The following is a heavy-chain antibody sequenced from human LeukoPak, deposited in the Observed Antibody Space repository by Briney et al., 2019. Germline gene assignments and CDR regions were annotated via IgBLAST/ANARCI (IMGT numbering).Heavy chain of an antibody. V-gene: IGHV1-46*01. CDR1: GYTFTTYY. CDR3: ARVGIRFGELFDY. CDR2: INPNTGTT. J-gene: IGHJ4*02. D-gene: IGHD3-10*01. Sequence: ASVKVSCKASGYTFTTYYMHWVRQAPGQGLEWMGIINPNTGTTTYAQKFQGRVAMTRDTSTSTVYMELSSLRSEDTAVHYCARVGIRFGELFDYWGQGTLVTVSS.